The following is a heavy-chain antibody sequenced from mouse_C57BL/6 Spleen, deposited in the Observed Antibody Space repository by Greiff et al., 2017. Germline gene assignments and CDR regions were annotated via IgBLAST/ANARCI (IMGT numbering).Heavy chain of an antibody. V-gene: IGHV1-64*01. CDR2: IHPNSGST. CDR1: GYTFTSYW. CDR3: ARGGLTMAWDY. Sequence: QVQLKQPGAELVKPGASVKLSCKASGYTFTSYWMHWVKQRPGQGLEWIGMIHPNSGSTNYNEKFKSKATLTVDKSSSTAYMQLSSLTSEDSAVYYCARGGLTMAWDYWGQGTSVTVSS. J-gene: IGHJ4*01. D-gene: IGHD1-1*02.